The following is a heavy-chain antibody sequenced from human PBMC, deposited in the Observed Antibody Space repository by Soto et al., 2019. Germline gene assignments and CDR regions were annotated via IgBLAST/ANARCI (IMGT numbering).Heavy chain of an antibody. CDR2: MNAGVGNT. CDR3: ARDTGYTFGSLKY. CDR1: GYTFTDYA. D-gene: IGHD5-18*01. J-gene: IGHJ4*02. V-gene: IGHV1-3*01. Sequence: HVELVQSGADVKKPGASVTISCKASGYTFTDYALHWVRQAPGQRLEWMGWMNAGVGNTLYSQKFQGRITITRATSASTAYMELNSLKSEDTAIYYCARDTGYTFGSLKYWGPGTLVTVSS.